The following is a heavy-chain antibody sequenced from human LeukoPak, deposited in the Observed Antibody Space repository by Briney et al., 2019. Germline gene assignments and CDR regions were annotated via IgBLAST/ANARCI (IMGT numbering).Heavy chain of an antibody. CDR3: VRVVYSSGWHPNT. V-gene: IGHV3-72*01. CDR1: GFTFSDHY. CDR2: SGNKANTYST. Sequence: GGSLRLSCAASGFTFSDHYMDWVRQAPGEGLEWVGRSGNKANTYSTEYAASVKGRFIISRDASKDPLYLQMNSLKTEDTAVYYCVRVVYSSGWHPNTWGQGTMVTVSS. D-gene: IGHD6-19*01. J-gene: IGHJ3*02.